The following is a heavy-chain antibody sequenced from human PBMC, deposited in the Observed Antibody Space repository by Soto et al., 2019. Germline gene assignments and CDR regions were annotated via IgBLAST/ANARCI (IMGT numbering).Heavy chain of an antibody. CDR1: GFIFSDYT. J-gene: IGHJ6*02. V-gene: IGHV3-48*02. Sequence: EVQLVESGGDLVQPGGSLRLSCAASGFIFSDYTMTWVRQAPGRGLELVSHISSSGGAIFYAESVKGRFTVSRDNAKNSLYLQMTSLRDDDTAVYFCARDHGGSTWFVGVYYFFGLDVWGQGTAVTVSS. CDR2: ISSSGGAI. D-gene: IGHD6-13*01. CDR3: ARDHGGSTWFVGVYYFFGLDV.